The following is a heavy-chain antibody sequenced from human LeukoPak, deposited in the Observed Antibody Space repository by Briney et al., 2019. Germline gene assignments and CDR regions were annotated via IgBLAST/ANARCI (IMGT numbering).Heavy chain of an antibody. CDR2: ISYDGSNK. J-gene: IGHJ3*02. CDR1: GFTFSSYV. Sequence: AGGSLRLSCAASGFTFSSYVMHWVRQAPGKGLEWVAVISYDGSNKYYADYVKGRFTISRDNSKNTLYLQIDSLRAEDTAVYYCARDHHDAFDIWGQGTMVTVSS. V-gene: IGHV3-30-3*01. CDR3: ARDHHDAFDI.